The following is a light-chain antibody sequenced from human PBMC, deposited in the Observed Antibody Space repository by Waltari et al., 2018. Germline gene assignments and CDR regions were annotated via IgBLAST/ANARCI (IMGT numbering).Light chain of an antibody. CDR1: QGVGKY. CDR3: QKYDFLPAT. Sequence: EIVLTQSPGTLSLSPGERATLSCRASQGVGKYLAWYQQRPGQAPRLLLYHASIRATGIPDRFSGRGVGTDFSLTISRLEPEDFAVYYWQKYDFLPATFGQGTTVEIK. V-gene: IGKV3-20*01. J-gene: IGKJ1*01. CDR2: HAS.